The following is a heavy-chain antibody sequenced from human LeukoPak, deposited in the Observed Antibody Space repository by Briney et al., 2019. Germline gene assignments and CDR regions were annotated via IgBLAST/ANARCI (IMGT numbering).Heavy chain of an antibody. CDR2: ISPNSGGT. J-gene: IGHJ4*02. Sequence: ASVKVTCKASGYAFTGYYMHWVRQAPGQGLEWMGWISPNSGGTNYAQKFQGRVTMTRDTSISTAYIELSRLRSDDTAVYYCARGIAAASIFWSQTSYFHYWGQGTLVTVSS. D-gene: IGHD6-13*01. V-gene: IGHV1-2*02. CDR1: GYAFTGYY. CDR3: ARGIAAASIFWSQTSYFHY.